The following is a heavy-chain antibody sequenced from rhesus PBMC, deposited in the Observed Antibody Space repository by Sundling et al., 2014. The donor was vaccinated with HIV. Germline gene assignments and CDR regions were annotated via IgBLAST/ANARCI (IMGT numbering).Heavy chain of an antibody. V-gene: IGHV1-200*01. CDR1: GYTFTSYF. Sequence: QVQLVQSGADVKKPGTSVKLSCRGSGYTFTSYFINWVRQAPGQVFEWMGWINPTNGNTGYAQKFQGRVTMTRDTSTSTAYMELNGLRSDDTAVYYCAMLSHWGQGVLVTVSS. CDR3: AMLSH. D-gene: IGHD3-16*01. J-gene: IGHJ4*01. CDR2: INPTNGNT.